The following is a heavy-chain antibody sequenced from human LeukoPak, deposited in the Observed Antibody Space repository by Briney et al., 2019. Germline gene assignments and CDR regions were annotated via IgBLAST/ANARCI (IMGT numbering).Heavy chain of an antibody. CDR1: GFTFSSYW. J-gene: IGHJ4*02. D-gene: IGHD6-19*01. Sequence: GGSLRLSCAASGFTFSSYWMHWVRQAPGKGLVWVSRINRDGSSTSYADSVKGRFTISRDNVKNTLYLQMNSLRAEDTAVYYCARVRSSGWSYFDYWGQGTLVTVSS. CDR3: ARVRSSGWSYFDY. V-gene: IGHV3-74*01. CDR2: INRDGSST.